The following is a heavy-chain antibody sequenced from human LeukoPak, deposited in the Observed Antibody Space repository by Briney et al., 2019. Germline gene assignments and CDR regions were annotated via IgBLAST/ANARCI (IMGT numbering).Heavy chain of an antibody. V-gene: IGHV3-7*01. J-gene: IGHJ4*02. Sequence: GGSLRLSCAAYGFTFSTYWMYWVRQAPGKGLEWVANIKQDGSHKYYVDSVKGRFTISRDNAKNSLYLQMNSLRVEDTAVYYCVRDEGYWGQGTLVTVSS. CDR1: GFTFSTYW. CDR3: VRDEGY. CDR2: IKQDGSHK.